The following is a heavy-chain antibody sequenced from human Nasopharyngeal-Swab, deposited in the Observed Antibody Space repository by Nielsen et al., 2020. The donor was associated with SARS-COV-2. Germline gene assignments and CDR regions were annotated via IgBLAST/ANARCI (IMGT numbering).Heavy chain of an antibody. V-gene: IGHV1-18*01. Sequence: SVTVSCQASRYTFTSYGIICVRPAPGQGLEWMGWISAYNGNTNYAQKLQGRVTMTTDTSTSTACMELRSLRSDDTAVYYCARDVYCSSTSCCNTFDYWGQGTLVTVSS. CDR2: ISAYNGNT. J-gene: IGHJ4*02. CDR3: ARDVYCSSTSCCNTFDY. CDR1: RYTFTSYG. D-gene: IGHD2-2*01.